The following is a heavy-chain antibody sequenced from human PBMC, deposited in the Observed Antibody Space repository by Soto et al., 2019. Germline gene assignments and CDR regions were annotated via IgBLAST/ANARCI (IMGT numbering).Heavy chain of an antibody. V-gene: IGHV3-11*05. CDR1: GFKFPDYH. D-gene: IGHD2-15*01. Sequence: QVQLVQSGGGLVEPGGSLRLSCAASGFKFPDYHMTWIRQAQGKGLEWISYINSRGTYTTYADSVRGRFTVSRDNAKNSLYLQMNSLRAEDTALYYCARNSDNYSPDGLDVWGQGTTVTVS. J-gene: IGHJ6*02. CDR3: ARNSDNYSPDGLDV. CDR2: INSRGTYT.